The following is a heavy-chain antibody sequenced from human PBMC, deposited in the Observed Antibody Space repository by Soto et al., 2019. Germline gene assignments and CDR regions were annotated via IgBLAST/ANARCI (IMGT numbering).Heavy chain of an antibody. CDR3: ARDRNGPGCFDY. CDR2: INPSGGST. V-gene: IGHV1-46*01. J-gene: IGHJ4*02. CDR1: GYTFTSYY. D-gene: IGHD2-8*01. Sequence: QVQLVQSGAEVKKPGASVKVSCKASGYTFTSYYMHWVRQAPGQGLEWMGIINPSGGSTSYAQKFQGRVNMAREPSTSTGYMELSSLRSEDTAVYYCARDRNGPGCFDYLGQGTLVTVSS.